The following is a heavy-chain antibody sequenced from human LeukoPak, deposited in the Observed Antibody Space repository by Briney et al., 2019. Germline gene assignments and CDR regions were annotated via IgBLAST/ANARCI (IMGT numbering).Heavy chain of an antibody. V-gene: IGHV4-39*01. D-gene: IGHD3-3*01. CDR2: IYYSGST. CDR1: GGSISSSSYY. Sequence: SETLSLTCTVSGGSISSSSYYLGWIRQPPGKGLEWIVSIYYSGSTYYNPSLKSRVTISVDTSKNQFSLKLSSVTAADTAVYYCARGPYYDFWSGYYPAGDYWGQGTLVTVSS. J-gene: IGHJ4*02. CDR3: ARGPYYDFWSGYYPAGDY.